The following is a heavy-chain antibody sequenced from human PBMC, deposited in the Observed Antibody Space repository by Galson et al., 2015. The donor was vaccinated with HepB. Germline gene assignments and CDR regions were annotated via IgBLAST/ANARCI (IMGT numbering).Heavy chain of an antibody. J-gene: IGHJ3*02. Sequence: SLRLSCAVSGFTFSSYWMSWVRQAPGKGLEWVANIKQDGSEKYYVDSVKGRFTISRDNAKNSLYLQMNSLRAEDTAVYYCASWYYYEPRRDAFDIWGQGTMVTVSS. CDR1: GFTFSSYW. D-gene: IGHD3-22*01. CDR2: IKQDGSEK. V-gene: IGHV3-7*03. CDR3: ASWYYYEPRRDAFDI.